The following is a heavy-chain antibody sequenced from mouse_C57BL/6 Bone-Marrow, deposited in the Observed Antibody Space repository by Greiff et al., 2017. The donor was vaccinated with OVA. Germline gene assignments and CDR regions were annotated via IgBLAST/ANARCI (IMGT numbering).Heavy chain of an antibody. CDR1: GYTFTSYW. J-gene: IGHJ4*01. Sequence: QVQLQQPGTELVKPGASVKLSCKASGYTFTSYWMHWVKQRPGQGLEWIGNINPSNGGTNYNEKFKSKATLTVDKSSSTAYMQLSSLTYEDSAVYYCARELRPHYYAMDYWGQGTSVTVSS. V-gene: IGHV1-53*01. D-gene: IGHD2-4*01. CDR2: INPSNGGT. CDR3: ARELRPHYYAMDY.